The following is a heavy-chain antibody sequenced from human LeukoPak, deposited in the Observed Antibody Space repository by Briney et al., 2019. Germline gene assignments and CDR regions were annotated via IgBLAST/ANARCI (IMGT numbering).Heavy chain of an antibody. J-gene: IGHJ4*02. Sequence: GGSLRLSCAASGFTFSSYAMSWVRQAPGKGLEWVSAISGSGGSTYYADSVKGRFTISRDNSKNTLYLQMNSLRAEDTAVYYCAKGAEGYSYGYGSRFDYWGQGTLVTVSS. V-gene: IGHV3-23*01. CDR2: ISGSGGST. D-gene: IGHD5-18*01. CDR1: GFTFSSYA. CDR3: AKGAEGYSYGYGSRFDY.